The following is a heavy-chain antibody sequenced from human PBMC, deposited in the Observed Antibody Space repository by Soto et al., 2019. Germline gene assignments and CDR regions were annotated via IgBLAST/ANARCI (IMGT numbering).Heavy chain of an antibody. Sequence: QPCCSLRLGFVWCGVIVYIGVVDVFCKTPGKGLEWVAFMSYDGSDTFYADSVKGRFTISRDNSKNTLFLHMSNLRAEDTAMCYCTIIRVADSALALWGQGTLVTVSS. V-gene: IGHV3-30*02. CDR3: TIIRVADSALAL. CDR1: GVIVYIGV. D-gene: IGHD3-10*01. J-gene: IGHJ4*02. CDR2: MSYDGSDT.